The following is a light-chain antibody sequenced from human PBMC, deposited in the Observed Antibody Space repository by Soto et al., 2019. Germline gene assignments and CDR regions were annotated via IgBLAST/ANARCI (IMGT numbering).Light chain of an antibody. CDR3: QQTHGNPT. CDR2: VTS. Sequence: DIQLTQSPPSLSASVGDKITITCRASQNIGTTLNWYQLRPGKAPKLLIYVTSTLQTGVPSRFSGSGSGSDITLTINNLQPEDFATYSCQQTHGNPTFGQGTKVEIK. J-gene: IGKJ1*01. CDR1: QNIGTT. V-gene: IGKV1-39*01.